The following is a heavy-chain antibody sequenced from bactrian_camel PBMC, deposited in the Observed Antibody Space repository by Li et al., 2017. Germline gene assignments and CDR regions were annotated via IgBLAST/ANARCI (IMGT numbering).Heavy chain of an antibody. CDR2: IDAENTA. CDR1: GFTFSLWS. D-gene: IGHD1*01. Sequence: HVQLVESGGGSVQAGGSLRLSCATSGFTFSLWSIAWFRQAPGKEREGVATIDAENTATYGKSVKGRFTISKDNAKNTLYLQMNSLKPEDAAMYYCAADPGPLSDGLGRIVATNAELWGQGTQVTVS. CDR3: AADPGPLSDGLGRIVATNAEL. V-gene: IGHV3S55*01. J-gene: IGHJ4*01.